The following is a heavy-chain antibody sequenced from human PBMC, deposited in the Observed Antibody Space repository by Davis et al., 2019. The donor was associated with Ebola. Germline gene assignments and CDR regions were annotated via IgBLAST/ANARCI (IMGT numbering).Heavy chain of an antibody. CDR2: ISWNSGSI. D-gene: IGHD2-21*02. V-gene: IGHV3-9*01. J-gene: IGHJ4*02. CDR3: ARDDVVVTDNFDY. CDR1: GFTFDDYA. Sequence: PGGSLRLSCAASGFTFDDYAMHWVRQAPGKGLEWVSGISWNSGSIGYADSVKGRFTIFRDKAKNSLYLQMNSLRSEDTAVYYCARDDVVVTDNFDYWGQGTLVTVSS.